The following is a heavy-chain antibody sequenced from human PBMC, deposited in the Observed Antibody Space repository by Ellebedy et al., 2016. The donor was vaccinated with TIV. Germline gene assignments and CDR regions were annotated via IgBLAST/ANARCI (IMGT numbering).Heavy chain of an antibody. D-gene: IGHD1-26*01. Sequence: GESLKISCAASGFTFSSYAMSWVRQAPGKGLEWVSAISGSGGSTYYADSVKGRFTISRDNSKNTLYLQMNSLRAEDTAVYYCAKSPPFYSGSSLYYFDYWGQGTLVTVSS. V-gene: IGHV3-23*01. CDR1: GFTFSSYA. CDR2: ISGSGGST. CDR3: AKSPPFYSGSSLYYFDY. J-gene: IGHJ4*02.